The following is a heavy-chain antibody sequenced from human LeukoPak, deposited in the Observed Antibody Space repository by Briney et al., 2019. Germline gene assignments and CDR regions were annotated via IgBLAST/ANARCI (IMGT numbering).Heavy chain of an antibody. CDR2: INPNSGGT. J-gene: IGHJ4*02. CDR3: ARGWSYYDSSGYWYY. D-gene: IGHD3-22*01. V-gene: IGHV1-2*02. CDR1: GYTFTGYY. Sequence: ASVKVSCKASGYTFTGYYMHWVRQAPGQGLEWMGWINPNSGGTNYAQKFQGRVTMTRDTSISTAYMELSRLRSDDTAVYYCARGWSYYDSSGYWYYRGQGTLVTVSS.